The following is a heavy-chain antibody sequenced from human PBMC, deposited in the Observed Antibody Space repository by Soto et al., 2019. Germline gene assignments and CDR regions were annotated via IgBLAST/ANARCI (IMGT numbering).Heavy chain of an antibody. V-gene: IGHV1-69*13. CDR3: ATPSHFDNGAYYLPLED. D-gene: IGHD3-22*01. CDR1: GGTFSNCP. Sequence: SVNVSCLASGGTFSNCPISWVRQAPGEGLEWVGGIIPIFGKPNYVQKFQGRVTIIADGSTNTAYVELTSLRSEDTAGCYCATPSHFDNGAYYLPLEDWGDGTSVNVSS. CDR2: IIPIFGKP. J-gene: IGHJ3*01.